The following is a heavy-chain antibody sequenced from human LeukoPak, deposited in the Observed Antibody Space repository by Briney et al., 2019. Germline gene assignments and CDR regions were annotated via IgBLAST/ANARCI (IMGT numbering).Heavy chain of an antibody. CDR3: TLCRDGYNCFDY. CDR2: IRSKANSYAT. Sequence: GGSLRLSCAASGFTFSGSAMHWVRQASGKGLEWVGRIRSKANSYATEYAASVKGRFTISRDDSKNTAYLQMNSLKTEDTAVYYCTLCRDGYNCFDYWGQGIVVTVSS. J-gene: IGHJ4*02. CDR1: GFTFSGSA. V-gene: IGHV3-73*01. D-gene: IGHD5-24*01.